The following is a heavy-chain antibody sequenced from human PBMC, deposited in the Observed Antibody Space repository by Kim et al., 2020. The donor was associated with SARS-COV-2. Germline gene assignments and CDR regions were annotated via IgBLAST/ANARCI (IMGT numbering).Heavy chain of an antibody. CDR3: ARQSGGGDRQLFDY. V-gene: IGHV4-39*01. CDR1: GGSISSSSYY. J-gene: IGHJ4*02. Sequence: SETLSLTCTVSGGSISSSSYYWGWIRQPPGKGLEWIGSIYYSGSTYYNPSLKSRVTISVDTSKNQFSLKLSSVTAADTAVYYCARQSGGGDRQLFDYWGQGTLVTVSS. CDR2: IYYSGST. D-gene: IGHD2-21*01.